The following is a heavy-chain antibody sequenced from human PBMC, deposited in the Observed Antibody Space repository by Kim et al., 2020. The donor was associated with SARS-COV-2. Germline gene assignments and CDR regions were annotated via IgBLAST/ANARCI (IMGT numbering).Heavy chain of an antibody. Sequence: GGSLRLSCAASGFTFSDYGVTWVRQAPGKGLEWVSSIGGSGATTYYGDSVKGRFTISRDNFQNTLFLQMNSLRAEDTAVYYCAVITGFYYGYWGQGTLVTVSP. CDR3: AVITGFYYGY. CDR1: GFTFSDYG. D-gene: IGHD3-10*01. V-gene: IGHV3-23*01. CDR2: IGGSGATT. J-gene: IGHJ4*02.